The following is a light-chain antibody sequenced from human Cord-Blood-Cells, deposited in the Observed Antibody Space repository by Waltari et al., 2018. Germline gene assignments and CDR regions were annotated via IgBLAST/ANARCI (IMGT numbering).Light chain of an antibody. J-gene: IGLJ2*01. Sequence: QSALTQPASVSGSPGQSITISCTGTSSDVGGYNYVSWYHQHPGKAPKLMIYDVSNQPSGVAYRCSGPQAGHTASLTSAWLQAEDESDYDCSSYSSSSPLVFGGGTKLTVL. CDR2: DVS. CDR3: SSYSSSSPLV. CDR1: SSDVGGYNY. V-gene: IGLV2-14*01.